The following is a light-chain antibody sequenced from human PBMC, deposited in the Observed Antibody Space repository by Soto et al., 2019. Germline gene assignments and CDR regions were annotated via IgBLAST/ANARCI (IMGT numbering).Light chain of an antibody. J-gene: IGKJ3*01. CDR2: DAS. V-gene: IGKV3-11*01. CDR3: QQRYIWPPFT. Sequence: EIVLTQSPATLSLAPGERATLSCRASQTVGSSLAWYQHKPGQAPRLLIYDASTRATAIPARFSGSGSGTDFTLTISSLEPEDFEVYYCQQRYIWPPFTFGPGTKVDMK. CDR1: QTVGSS.